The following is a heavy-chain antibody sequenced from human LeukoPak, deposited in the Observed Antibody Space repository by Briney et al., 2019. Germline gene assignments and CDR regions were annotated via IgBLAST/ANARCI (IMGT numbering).Heavy chain of an antibody. D-gene: IGHD3-22*01. CDR2: ISDTGGST. CDR3: AKRGVVIRVILVGFHKQAYYFDS. J-gene: IGHJ4*02. V-gene: IGHV3-23*01. Sequence: GGSLRLSCAASGFPFNIYWMHWVRQAPGKGLEWVAGISDTGGSTNYADSVKGRFTISRDNPKNTLYLQMNSLRAEDTAVYFCAKRGVVIRVILVGFHKQAYYFDSWGQGALVTVSS. CDR1: GFPFNIYW.